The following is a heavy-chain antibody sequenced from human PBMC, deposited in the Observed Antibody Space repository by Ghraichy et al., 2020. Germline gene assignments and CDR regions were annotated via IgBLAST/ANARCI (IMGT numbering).Heavy chain of an antibody. CDR3: AKDERGAVVS. J-gene: IGHJ4*02. V-gene: IGHV4-31*03. CDR2: IYHSGSA. Sequence: SETLSLTCTVSSDSMTSHYYYWNWIRQHPGRGLEWIGYIYHSGSAYYNPSLKSRVSMSVDTSKNQFSLNLRSVTAADTAVYYCAKDERGAVVSWGQGTLVTVSS. CDR1: SDSMTSHYYY.